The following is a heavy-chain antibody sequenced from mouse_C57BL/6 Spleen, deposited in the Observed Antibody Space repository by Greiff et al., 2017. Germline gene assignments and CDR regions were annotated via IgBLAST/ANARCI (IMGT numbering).Heavy chain of an antibody. Sequence: QVHVKQPGAELVRPGSSVKLSCKASGFTFTSYWMHWVKQRPIQGLEWIGNIDPSDSETHYNQKFKDTATLTVDKSSSTAYMQLSSLTSEDSAVYYGARSFITTVAGYAMDYWGQGTSVTVSS. CDR3: ARSFITTVAGYAMDY. V-gene: IGHV1-52*01. CDR1: GFTFTSYW. CDR2: IDPSDSET. D-gene: IGHD1-1*01. J-gene: IGHJ4*01.